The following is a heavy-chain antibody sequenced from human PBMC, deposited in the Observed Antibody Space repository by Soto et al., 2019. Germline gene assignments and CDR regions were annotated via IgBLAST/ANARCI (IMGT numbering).Heavy chain of an antibody. CDR2: IYYSGST. J-gene: IGHJ6*02. V-gene: IGHV4-59*01. CDR1: GGSISSYY. D-gene: IGHD3-3*01. Sequence: PSETLSLTCTVSGGSISSYYWSWIRQPPGKGLEWIGYIYYSGSTNYNPSLKGRVTISVDTSKNQFSLKLSSVTAADTAVYYCARDRFSGRITIFGVVGPQPELDYYGMDVWGQGTTVTVSS. CDR3: ARDRFSGRITIFGVVGPQPELDYYGMDV.